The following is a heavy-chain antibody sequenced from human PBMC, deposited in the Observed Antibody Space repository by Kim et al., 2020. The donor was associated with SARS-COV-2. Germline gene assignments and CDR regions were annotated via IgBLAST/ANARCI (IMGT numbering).Heavy chain of an antibody. Sequence: GGSLRLSCAASGFTFSNYAMSWVRQAPGKGLEWVSGIAGSDGRTWYADSVKGRFTISRDNSRNSLYLQMNSLRAEDTAAYYCAKMRGSSVSVLYLDYWG. D-gene: IGHD1-26*01. V-gene: IGHV3-23*01. CDR1: GFTFSNYA. CDR3: AKMRGSSVSVLYLDY. CDR2: IAGSDGRT. J-gene: IGHJ4*01.